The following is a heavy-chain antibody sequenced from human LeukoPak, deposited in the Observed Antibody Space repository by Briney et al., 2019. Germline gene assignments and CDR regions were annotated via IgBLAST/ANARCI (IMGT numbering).Heavy chain of an antibody. Sequence: PGGSLRLSCAASGFTFRNYVMHWVRQAPGKGLEWVALIYYDGSNNYYADSVKGRFTISRDNSKNTVYLQMNSLRVEDTSVYYCAKPSDCADYLPFDSWGQGTLVTVSS. CDR1: GFTFRNYV. V-gene: IGHV3-33*06. D-gene: IGHD4-17*01. CDR3: AKPSDCADYLPFDS. J-gene: IGHJ4*02. CDR2: IYYDGSNN.